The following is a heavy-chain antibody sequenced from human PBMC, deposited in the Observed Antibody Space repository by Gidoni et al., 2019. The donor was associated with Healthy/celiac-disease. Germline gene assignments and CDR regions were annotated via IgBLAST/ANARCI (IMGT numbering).Heavy chain of an antibody. Sequence: EVQLVESGGGVVQPGGYLRRSWAASGFSFSGYWMHWVRPAPGKGLVWVSSINSGWSSTNYADSVKGRFTISRDNAKNTLYLQMNRLRAEDPAVYYCARVYGGNFRDAFDIWGQGTMVTVSS. CDR2: INSGWSST. D-gene: IGHD4-17*01. V-gene: IGHV3-74*01. J-gene: IGHJ3*02. CDR1: GFSFSGYW. CDR3: ARVYGGNFRDAFDI.